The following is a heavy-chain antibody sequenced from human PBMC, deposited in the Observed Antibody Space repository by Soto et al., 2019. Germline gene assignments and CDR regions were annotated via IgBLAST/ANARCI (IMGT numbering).Heavy chain of an antibody. D-gene: IGHD5-18*01. V-gene: IGHV4-59*01. Sequence: SDTLSLTCTVSGHSLSSYYWSWIRRPPGMGLEWIASISYSGTTNYNSSLKSRVTISIDTSKNQFSLKFNSVTAADTAVYYCAREGYNFGPFDYWGQGALVT. CDR3: AREGYNFGPFDY. J-gene: IGHJ4*02. CDR2: ISYSGTT. CDR1: GHSLSSYY.